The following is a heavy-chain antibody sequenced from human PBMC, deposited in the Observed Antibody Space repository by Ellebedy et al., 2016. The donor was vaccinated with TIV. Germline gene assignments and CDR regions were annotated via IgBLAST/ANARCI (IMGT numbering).Heavy chain of an antibody. D-gene: IGHD2-15*01. CDR2: MNTNSGNT. CDR1: GYTFTDFD. V-gene: IGHV1-8*01. Sequence: AASVKVSCKASGYTFTDFDINWVRQATGQGLEWVGWMNTNSGNTGSAQKFQGRVTMTRDSSINTAYMELSSLRSEDTAVYYCGRGRGYASTGRVYYFDYWGQGSLVTVSS. CDR3: GRGRGYASTGRVYYFDY. J-gene: IGHJ4*02.